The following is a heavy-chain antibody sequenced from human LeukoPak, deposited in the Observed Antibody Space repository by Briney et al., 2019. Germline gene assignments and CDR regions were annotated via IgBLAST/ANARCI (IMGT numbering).Heavy chain of an antibody. CDR2: TYYKSKWNN. CDR3: ARGGLYSSGWYVDY. CDR1: GDSFSTNSAA. D-gene: IGHD6-19*01. J-gene: IGHJ4*02. V-gene: IGHV6-1*01. Sequence: SQTLSLTCAISGDSFSTNSAAWNWTRQSPSRGLGWLRWTYYKSKWNNDYAVSVKSRIIINPDTYRNQFSMQLNSVTPEDTAVYYCARGGLYSSGWYVDYWGQGTLVTVSS.